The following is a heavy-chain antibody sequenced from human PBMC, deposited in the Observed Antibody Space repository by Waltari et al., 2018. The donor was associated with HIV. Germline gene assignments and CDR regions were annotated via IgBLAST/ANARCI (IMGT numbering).Heavy chain of an antibody. CDR2: IYPGDSDT. D-gene: IGHD1-26*01. J-gene: IGHJ4*02. CDR3: ARRRGSYSGSYYSLDY. V-gene: IGHV5-51*03. CDR1: GSTFSTFW. Sequence: EDQLVQSGAEVKQPGASLKISCKGSGSTFSTFWTVRVRQMPGKGLGWMGTIYPGDSDTRYSPSFQGQVTISADKSISTAYLQWSSLKASDSAMYYCARRRGSYSGSYYSLDYWGQGTLVTVSS.